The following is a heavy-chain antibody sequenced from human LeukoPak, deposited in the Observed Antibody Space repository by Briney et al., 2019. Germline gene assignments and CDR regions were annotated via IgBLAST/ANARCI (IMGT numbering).Heavy chain of an antibody. CDR2: ISGSGGST. J-gene: IGHJ4*02. CDR3: AKDHSSSWYYFDY. Sequence: GGSLRLSCAASGFTSSSYAMSWVRQAPGKGLEWVSAISGSGGSTYYADSVKGRFTISRDNSKNTLYLQMNSLRAENTAVYYCAKDHSSSWYYFDYWGQGTLVTVSS. D-gene: IGHD6-13*01. V-gene: IGHV3-23*01. CDR1: GFTSSSYA.